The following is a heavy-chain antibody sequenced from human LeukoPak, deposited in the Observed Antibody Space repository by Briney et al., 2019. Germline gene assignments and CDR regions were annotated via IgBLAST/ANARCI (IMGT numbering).Heavy chain of an antibody. D-gene: IGHD3-10*01. CDR1: GFTVSSNY. CDR3: AREIRYGSGSYDY. V-gene: IGHV3-53*01. Sequence: GGSLRLSCAASGFTVSSNYMSWVRQAPGKGLEWVSVIYSGGSTYYADSVKGRFTISRDNSKNTLYLQMNSLRAEDTAVYYCAREIRYGSGSYDYWGQGTLVTVSS. CDR2: IYSGGST. J-gene: IGHJ4*02.